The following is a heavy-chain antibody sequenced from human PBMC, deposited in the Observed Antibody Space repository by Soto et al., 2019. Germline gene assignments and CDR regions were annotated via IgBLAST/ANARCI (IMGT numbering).Heavy chain of an antibody. CDR1: GGSMSSSSTYY. CDR2: FFIGGNT. CDR3: ARGFLTFGGVIPWGPGFDY. V-gene: IGHV4-39*01. D-gene: IGHD3-16*02. J-gene: IGHJ4*02. Sequence: SETLSLTCTVSGGSMSSSSTYYWGWMRQPPGKGLEWIASFFIGGNTYYNPSVKSRVTISVDTSKNQFSLKLSSVTAADTAVYYCARGFLTFGGVIPWGPGFDYWGQGTLVTVSS.